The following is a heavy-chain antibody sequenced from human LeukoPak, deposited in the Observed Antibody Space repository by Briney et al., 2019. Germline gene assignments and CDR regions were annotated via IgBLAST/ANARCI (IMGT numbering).Heavy chain of an antibody. J-gene: IGHJ4*02. CDR2: INHSGST. CDR1: GGSFSGYY. CDR3: ARGLRYYDILTGPKPLDY. Sequence: SETLSLTCAVYGGSFSGYYWSWIRQPPGKGLEWIGEINHSGSTNYNPSLKSRVTISVDTSKNQFSLKLSSVTAADTAVYYCARGLRYYDILTGPKPLDYWGQGTLVTVSS. D-gene: IGHD3-9*01. V-gene: IGHV4-34*01.